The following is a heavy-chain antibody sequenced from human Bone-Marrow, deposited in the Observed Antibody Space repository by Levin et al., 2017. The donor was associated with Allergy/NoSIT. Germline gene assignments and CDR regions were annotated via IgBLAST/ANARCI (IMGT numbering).Heavy chain of an antibody. D-gene: IGHD3-22*01. CDR3: AADYYDASGYYRRDY. Sequence: SVKVSCEASGDTFNTYSVSWVRQAPGQGLEWMGGIIPIFDIPNYAQKFQDRLTITADDSTSTAYMELNSLTSEDTAVYFCAADYYDASGYYRRDYWGQGTLVTVSS. CDR1: GDTFNTYS. CDR2: IIPIFDIP. V-gene: IGHV1-69*13. J-gene: IGHJ4*02.